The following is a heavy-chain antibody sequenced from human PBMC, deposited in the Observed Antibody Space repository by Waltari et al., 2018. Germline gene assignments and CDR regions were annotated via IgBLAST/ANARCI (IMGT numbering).Heavy chain of an antibody. D-gene: IGHD5-12*01. Sequence: LQLQESGQGLVAPSATLSLTCSVSGVSLTRTSHYWGWIRQPPGQGLEWIGTMSYSGATYSSPSLKSRVTISRDTSKNQLSLKLGSVTAADTAVYYCATYIGASVGTAAFDVWGQGTMVTVSS. V-gene: IGHV4-39*01. CDR2: MSYSGAT. CDR3: ATYIGASVGTAAFDV. CDR1: GVSLTRTSHY. J-gene: IGHJ3*01.